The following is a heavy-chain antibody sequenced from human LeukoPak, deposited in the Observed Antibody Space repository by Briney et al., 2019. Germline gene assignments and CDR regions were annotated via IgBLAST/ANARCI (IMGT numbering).Heavy chain of an antibody. CDR1: GYSISSGYY. V-gene: IGHV4-38-2*02. Sequence: SETLSLTCAVSGYSISSGYYWGWIRQPPGKGLEWIGSVFHSGTSYYNPSLKSRVTISVDTSKNQFSLKLSSVTAADTAVYYCARDTYYYDSSGSTAFDIWGQGTMVTVSS. D-gene: IGHD3-22*01. J-gene: IGHJ3*02. CDR3: ARDTYYYDSSGSTAFDI. CDR2: VFHSGTS.